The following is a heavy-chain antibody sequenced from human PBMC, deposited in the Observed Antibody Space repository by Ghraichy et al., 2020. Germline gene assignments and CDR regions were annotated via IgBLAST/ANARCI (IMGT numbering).Heavy chain of an antibody. Sequence: GGSLRLSCAASGFIFSSYYMTWVRQAPGKGLEWVANIKQDESEKYYVDSVKGRFTISRDNAKNSLYLQMNSLRPDDTAVYYCARGGYNYGSNPMDYWGQGTLV. J-gene: IGHJ4*02. V-gene: IGHV3-7*04. D-gene: IGHD5-18*01. CDR2: IKQDESEK. CDR1: GFIFSSYY. CDR3: ARGGYNYGSNPMDY.